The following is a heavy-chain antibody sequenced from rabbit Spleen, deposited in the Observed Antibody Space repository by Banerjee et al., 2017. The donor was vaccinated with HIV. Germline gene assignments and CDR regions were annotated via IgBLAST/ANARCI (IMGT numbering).Heavy chain of an antibody. CDR3: ARDGTGGSYFAL. CDR2: VDVGSSGFT. Sequence: QEQLVESGGDLVKPGASLTLTCTASGVSFSFNNYMCWVRQAPGKGLEWIGCVDVGSSGFTYFASWAKGRFTISKTSSTTVTLQMTSLTAADTATYFCARDGTGGSYFALWGPGTLVTVS. V-gene: IGHV1S45*01. J-gene: IGHJ4*01. D-gene: IGHD8-1*01. CDR1: GVSFSFNNY.